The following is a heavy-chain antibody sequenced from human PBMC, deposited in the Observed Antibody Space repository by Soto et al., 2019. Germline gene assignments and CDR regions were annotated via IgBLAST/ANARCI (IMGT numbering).Heavy chain of an antibody. D-gene: IGHD1-20*01. CDR1: GGSISSSSYY. J-gene: IGHJ6*02. Sequence: QLQLQESGPGLVKPSETLSLTCTVSGGSISSSSYYWGWIRQPPGQGLEWFGCIYYSGSTYYNPSLKSRVTISVRTSKNQFSLKLSSVTAADTAVYYCARYNPESDYYDYGMDVWGQGTTVTVSS. CDR3: ARYNPESDYYDYGMDV. V-gene: IGHV4-39*01. CDR2: IYYSGST.